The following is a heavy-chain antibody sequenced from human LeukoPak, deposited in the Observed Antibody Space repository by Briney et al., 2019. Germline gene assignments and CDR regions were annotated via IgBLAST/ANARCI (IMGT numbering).Heavy chain of an antibody. V-gene: IGHV1-18*01. D-gene: IGHD1-20*01. CDR3: ARFSTAPYNWNDVVYAFDI. CDR2: ISAYNGNT. J-gene: IGHJ3*02. CDR1: GYTFTSYG. Sequence: GPSVKVSCKASGYTFTSYGISWVRQAPGQGLEWMGWISAYNGNTNYAQKLQGRVTMTTDTSTSTAYMELRSLRSDDTAVYYCARFSTAPYNWNDVVYAFDIWGQGTMVTVSS.